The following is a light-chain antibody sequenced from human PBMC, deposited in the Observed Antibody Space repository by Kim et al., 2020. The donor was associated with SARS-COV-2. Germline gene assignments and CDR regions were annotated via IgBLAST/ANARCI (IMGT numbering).Light chain of an antibody. CDR1: SNDVGSYNR. CDR2: EVT. J-gene: IGLJ3*02. Sequence: QSALTQPPSVSGSPGQSVTISCTGTSNDVGSYNRVSWYQQPPGTAPKLMIYEVTNRPSGVPDRFSGSKSANTASLTISGLQAEDEADYYCSSYTTSSTWVFGGGTQLTVL. V-gene: IGLV2-18*02. CDR3: SSYTTSSTWV.